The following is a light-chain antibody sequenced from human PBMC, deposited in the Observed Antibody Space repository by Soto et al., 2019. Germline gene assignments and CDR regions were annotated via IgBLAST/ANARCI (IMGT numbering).Light chain of an antibody. J-gene: IGKJ2*01. CDR1: QSVSSSY. V-gene: IGKV3-20*01. CDR3: QQYGSSPGT. Sequence: EIVLTQSPGTLSLSPGERATLSCRASQSVSSSYLAWYQQKPGQAPRLLIYGASSRATGIPDRFSGSGSGTDYTINITRLEPEDFAVYYCQQYGSSPGTFGRGTKLEIK. CDR2: GAS.